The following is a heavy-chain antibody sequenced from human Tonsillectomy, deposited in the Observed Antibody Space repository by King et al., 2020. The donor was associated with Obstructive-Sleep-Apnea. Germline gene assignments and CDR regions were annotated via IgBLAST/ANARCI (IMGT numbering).Heavy chain of an antibody. V-gene: IGHV4-30-4*01. Sequence: HVQLQESGPGLVKPSQTLSLTCSVSGGSISSGDYYWSWIRQSPGQGLEWIGYVFYSGRTVYNPSLRSRTTISVDTSKNQFSLMLTFVTAADTAIYFCAREEAPWELLDFWGQGARVTVSS. J-gene: IGHJ4*02. CDR2: VFYSGRT. D-gene: IGHD1-26*01. CDR1: GGSISSGDYY. CDR3: AREEAPWELLDF.